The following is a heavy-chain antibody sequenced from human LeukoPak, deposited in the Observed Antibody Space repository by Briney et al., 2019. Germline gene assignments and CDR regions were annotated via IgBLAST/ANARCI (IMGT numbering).Heavy chain of an antibody. D-gene: IGHD3-22*01. Sequence: SETLSLTCIVSGGSISSTSYYWGWSRQPPGKGLEWVGSIYYSGSTYYNPSLKSRVTISVDTSKNQFSLKLSSVTAADTAVYYCAREHDSSGYYFRYYYGMDVWGQGTTVTVSS. CDR1: GGSISSTSYY. V-gene: IGHV4-39*01. CDR3: AREHDSSGYYFRYYYGMDV. CDR2: IYYSGST. J-gene: IGHJ6*02.